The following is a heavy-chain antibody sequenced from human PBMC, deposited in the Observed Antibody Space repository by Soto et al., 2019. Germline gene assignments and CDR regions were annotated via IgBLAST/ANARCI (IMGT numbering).Heavy chain of an antibody. Sequence: ASVKVSCKASGYTFTSYGISWVRQAPGQGLEWMGWISAYNGNTNYAQKLQGRVTMTTDTSTSTAYMELRSLRSDDTAVYYCARGSIAALDGLDFDLWGRGTLVTVSS. CDR3: ARGSIAALDGLDFDL. J-gene: IGHJ2*01. CDR1: GYTFTSYG. V-gene: IGHV1-18*01. D-gene: IGHD6-6*01. CDR2: ISAYNGNT.